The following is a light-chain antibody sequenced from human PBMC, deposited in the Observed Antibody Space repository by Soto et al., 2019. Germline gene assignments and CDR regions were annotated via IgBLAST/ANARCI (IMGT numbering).Light chain of an antibody. CDR2: GAS. CDR1: QSISSW. Sequence: DIQMTQSPSTLSASVGDRVTITCRASQSISSWLAWYQQKPGQAPRLLIYGASNRATGIPDRFSGSGSGTDFTLTITRLEPEDFAMYYCQRYDSLRTFGQGTKVDI. J-gene: IGKJ1*01. V-gene: IGKV1-5*01. CDR3: QRYDSLRT.